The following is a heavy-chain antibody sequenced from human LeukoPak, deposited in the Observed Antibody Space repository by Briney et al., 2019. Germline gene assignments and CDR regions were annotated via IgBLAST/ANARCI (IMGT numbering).Heavy chain of an antibody. CDR1: GFTFSSYS. CDR3: AKYSHDSSGSYDY. J-gene: IGHJ4*02. V-gene: IGHV3-23*01. CDR2: ISGSGSDGST. D-gene: IGHD3-22*01. Sequence: GGSLRLSCAASGFTFSSYSMNWVRQAPGKGLEWVSGISGSGSDGSTYYADSVKGRFTISRDNSKNTLYLQMNSLRAEDTAVYYCAKYSHDSSGSYDYWGQGTLVTVSS.